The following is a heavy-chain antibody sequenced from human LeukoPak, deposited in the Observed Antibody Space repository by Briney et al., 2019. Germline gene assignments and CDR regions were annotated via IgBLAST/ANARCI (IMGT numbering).Heavy chain of an antibody. D-gene: IGHD5-18*01. J-gene: IGHJ4*02. CDR3: TTGPSYGYEY. CDR2: ISGSGGNT. CDR1: GFTFSSLP. V-gene: IGHV3-23*01. Sequence: GGSLRLSCAASGFTFSSLPMSWVRQAPGKGLEWVSSISGSGGNTYYAASVEGRFTISRDYSKDTLSLQMNSLRAEDTAVYYCTTGPSYGYEYWGQGTLVTVSS.